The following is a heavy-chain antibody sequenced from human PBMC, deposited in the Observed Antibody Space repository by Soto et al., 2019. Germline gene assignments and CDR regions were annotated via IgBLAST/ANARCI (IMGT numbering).Heavy chain of an antibody. CDR2: IIPILGIA. CDR3: ARDRCSGGSCCSPNYYYYGMDV. Sequence: QVQLVQSGAEVKKPGSSVKVSCKASGGTFSSYTISWVRQAPGQGLEWMGRIIPILGIANYAQKFQGRVTITADKSTSTAYMELRSLRSEDTAVYYCARDRCSGGSCCSPNYYYYGMDVWGQGTTVTVSS. J-gene: IGHJ6*02. D-gene: IGHD2-15*01. CDR1: GGTFSSYT. V-gene: IGHV1-69*08.